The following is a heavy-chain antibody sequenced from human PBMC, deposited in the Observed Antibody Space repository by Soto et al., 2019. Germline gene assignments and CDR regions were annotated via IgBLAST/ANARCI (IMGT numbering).Heavy chain of an antibody. CDR2: IIPIFGTA. D-gene: IGHD1-26*01. J-gene: IGHJ4*02. V-gene: IGHV1-69*13. CDR1: GGTFSSYA. Sequence: ASVKVSCKASGGTFSSYAISWVRQAPGQGLEWMGGIIPIFGTANYAQKFQGRVTITADESTSTAYMELSSLRSEDTAVYYCARTTPTIVGADYWGQGTLVTVSS. CDR3: ARTTPTIVGADY.